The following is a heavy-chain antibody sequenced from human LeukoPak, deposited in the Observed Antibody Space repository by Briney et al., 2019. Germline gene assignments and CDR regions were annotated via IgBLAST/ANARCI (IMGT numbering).Heavy chain of an antibody. CDR3: ARTGIAVAGIIISNPQDAFDI. J-gene: IGHJ3*02. Sequence: SETLSLTCAVYGGSFSGYYWSWIRQPAGKGLEWIGRIYTSGSTNYNPSLKSRVTMSVDTSQNQFSLKLSSVTAADTAVYYCARTGIAVAGIIISNPQDAFDIWGQGTMVTVSS. V-gene: IGHV4-59*10. CDR1: GGSFSGYY. D-gene: IGHD6-19*01. CDR2: IYTSGST.